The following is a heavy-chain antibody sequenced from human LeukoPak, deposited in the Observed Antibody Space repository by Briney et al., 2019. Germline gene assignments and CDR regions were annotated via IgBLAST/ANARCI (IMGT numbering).Heavy chain of an antibody. V-gene: IGHV5-51*01. J-gene: IGHJ5*02. CDR3: ARSDPKLLWFGELPHWFDP. D-gene: IGHD3-10*01. CDR1: GYSFTSYW. CDR2: IYPGGSDT. Sequence: GESLKISCKGSGYSFTSYWIGWVRQMPGKGLEWMGIIYPGGSDTRYSPSFQGQVTISADKSISTAYLQWSSLKASDTAMYYCARSDPKLLWFGELPHWFDPWGQGTLVTVSS.